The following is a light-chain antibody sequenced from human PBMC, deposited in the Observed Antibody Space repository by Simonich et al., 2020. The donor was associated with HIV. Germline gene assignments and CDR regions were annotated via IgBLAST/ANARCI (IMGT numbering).Light chain of an antibody. V-gene: IGKV1-9*01. CDR3: QQLNSYPIT. Sequence: IQLTQSPSFLSASVGDRVTITCRASQGISSYLTWYQQKPGKAPKLLIYAASTWQSGVPSRFSGSGSGTEFTLTISSLQPEDFATYYCQQLNSYPITFGQGTRLEIK. J-gene: IGKJ5*01. CDR2: AAS. CDR1: QGISSY.